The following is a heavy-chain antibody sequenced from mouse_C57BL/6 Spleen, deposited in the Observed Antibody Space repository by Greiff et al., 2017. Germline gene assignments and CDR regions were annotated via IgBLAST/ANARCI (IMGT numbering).Heavy chain of an antibody. CDR3: ARGRGFTTEVAEDYFDY. D-gene: IGHD1-1*01. Sequence: QVQLQQPGAELVKPGASVKMSCKASGYTFTSYWITWVKQRPGQGLEWIGDIYPGSGSTNYNEKFKSKATLTVDTSSSTAYLQHSRLTSEDSAVYYCARGRGFTTEVAEDYFDYWGQGTTLTVSS. CDR2: IYPGSGST. CDR1: GYTFTSYW. J-gene: IGHJ2*01. V-gene: IGHV1-55*01.